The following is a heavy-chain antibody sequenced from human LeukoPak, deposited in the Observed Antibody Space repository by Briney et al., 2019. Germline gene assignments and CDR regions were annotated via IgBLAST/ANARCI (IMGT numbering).Heavy chain of an antibody. CDR1: GYTFTSYY. V-gene: IGHV1-46*01. CDR2: INPSGGST. Sequence: GASVKVSCKASGYTFTSYYMHWVRQAPGQGLEWMGIINPSGGSTSYAQKFQGRVTMTRDTSTSTVYMELSSLRSEDTAVYYCATTSPAYYYDRRGAFDIRGQGTMVTVSS. J-gene: IGHJ3*02. CDR3: ATTSPAYYYDRRGAFDI. D-gene: IGHD3-22*01.